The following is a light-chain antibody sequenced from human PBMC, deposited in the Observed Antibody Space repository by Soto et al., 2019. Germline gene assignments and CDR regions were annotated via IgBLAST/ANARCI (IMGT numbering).Light chain of an antibody. CDR1: QSVSTNS. J-gene: IGKJ4*01. V-gene: IGKV3-20*01. CDR2: GAS. CDR3: QQYNSWPLT. Sequence: EIVLTQSPDTLSLSPGERATLSCRASQSVSTNSLAWYQQRPGQAPRPLIYGASSRATGTPDRFSGSGSGTDFTLTISSLQSEDFAVYYCQQYNSWPLTFGGGTKVDIK.